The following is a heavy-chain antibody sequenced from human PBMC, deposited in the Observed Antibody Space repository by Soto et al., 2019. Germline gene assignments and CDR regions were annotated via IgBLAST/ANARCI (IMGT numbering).Heavy chain of an antibody. V-gene: IGHV4-59*08. Sequence: PSETLSLTWTVSGGSISGYYWTWIRQPPGKGLEWIGYIYSSGNTNYNPSLQSRVTISVDTSKNQFSLKLSSVTAADTAVYYCARLACSTTRCFTYFDYWGQGALVTVSS. CDR1: GGSISGYY. CDR3: ARLACSTTRCFTYFDY. CDR2: IYSSGNT. J-gene: IGHJ4*02. D-gene: IGHD2-2*02.